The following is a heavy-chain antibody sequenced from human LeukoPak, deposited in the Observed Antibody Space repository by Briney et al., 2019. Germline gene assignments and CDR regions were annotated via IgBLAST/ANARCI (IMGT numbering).Heavy chain of an antibody. CDR3: TLTMIVVARSHFDY. D-gene: IGHD3-22*01. CDR2: IRSKGHGGTT. V-gene: IGHV3-49*04. Sequence: GGSLRLSCTASGFTFGEYGMSWVRQAPGKGLEWIGFIRSKGHGGTTEYAASVKGRFTISRDDPKSIAYLQLNSLKTEDTAVYYCTLTMIVVARSHFDYWGQGTLVTVSS. J-gene: IGHJ4*02. CDR1: GFTFGEYG.